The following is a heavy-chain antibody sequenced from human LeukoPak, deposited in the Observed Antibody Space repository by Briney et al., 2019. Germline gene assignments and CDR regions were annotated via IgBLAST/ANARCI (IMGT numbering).Heavy chain of an antibody. V-gene: IGHV3-48*03. CDR3: ARRNSYGDY. CDR2: ISSSSTTI. CDR1: GFTFSSYE. J-gene: IGHJ4*02. Sequence: GGSLRLSCAASGFTFSSYEMNWVRQTPGKGLEWASYISSSSTTIYYADSVKGRFTISRDNAKNSLYLQMNSLRAEDTAVYYCARRNSYGDYWGQGTLVTVSS. D-gene: IGHD5-18*01.